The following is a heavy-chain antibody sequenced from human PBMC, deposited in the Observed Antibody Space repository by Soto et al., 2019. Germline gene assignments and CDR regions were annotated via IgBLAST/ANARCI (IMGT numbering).Heavy chain of an antibody. CDR3: DGRGSSGYRETYYYSGMDG. J-gene: IGHJ6*02. Sequence: GGSLRLSCAASGFTFTTYGMHWVRQAPGKGLEWVAIISYDGSQKYYADSVKGRFTISRDNSKKTLYLQMNSLRAEDTAVYYCDGRGSSGYRETYYYSGMDGWGQGTTVTVSS. V-gene: IGHV3-30*03. CDR1: GFTFTTYG. D-gene: IGHD6-13*01. CDR2: ISYDGSQK.